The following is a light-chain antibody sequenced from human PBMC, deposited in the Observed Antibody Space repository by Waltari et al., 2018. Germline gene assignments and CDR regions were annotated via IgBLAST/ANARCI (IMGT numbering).Light chain of an antibody. V-gene: IGKV3-11*01. CDR3: QQRSNWPPMYT. Sequence: EIVLTQSPATLSLSPGERATLPCRASQGFISYLAWYQQKPGQAPRLLIYDASNRATGIPARFSGSGSGTDFTLTISSLEPEDFAVYYCQQRSNWPPMYTFGQGTKLEIK. J-gene: IGKJ2*01. CDR2: DAS. CDR1: QGFISY.